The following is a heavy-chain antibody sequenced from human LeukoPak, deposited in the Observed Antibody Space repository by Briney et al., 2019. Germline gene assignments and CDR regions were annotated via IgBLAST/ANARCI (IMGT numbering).Heavy chain of an antibody. CDR3: ARDSLVEMATSDWYFDL. J-gene: IGHJ2*01. CDR1: GFTFSSYG. Sequence: GGSLRLSCAASGFTFSSYGMHWVRQAPGKGLEWVAVIWYDGSNKYYADSVKGRFTISRDNAKNSLYLQMNSLRAEDTAVYYCARDSLVEMATSDWYFDLWGRGTLVTVSS. CDR2: IWYDGSNK. V-gene: IGHV3-33*01. D-gene: IGHD5-24*01.